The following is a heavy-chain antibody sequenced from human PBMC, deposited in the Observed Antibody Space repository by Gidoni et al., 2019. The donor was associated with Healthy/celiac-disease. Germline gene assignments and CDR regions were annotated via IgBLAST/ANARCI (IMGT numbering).Heavy chain of an antibody. CDR1: GGTFSSYT. D-gene: IGHD4-17*01. V-gene: IGHV1-69*02. Sequence: QVQLVQSGAEVKKPGSSVKVSCKASGGTFSSYTTSWVRQAPGQGLEWMGRIIPILGIANYAQKFQGRVTITADKSTSTAYMELSSLRSEDTAVYYCARAPNYGPPDLDYWGQGTLVTVSS. CDR2: IIPILGIA. J-gene: IGHJ4*02. CDR3: ARAPNYGPPDLDY.